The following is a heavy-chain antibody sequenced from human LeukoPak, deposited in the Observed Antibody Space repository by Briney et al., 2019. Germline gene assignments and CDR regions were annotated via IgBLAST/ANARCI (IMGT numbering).Heavy chain of an antibody. CDR2: IKQDGGEK. CDR1: GFPFSNYW. CDR3: ARAEGDYYYYFYMDV. Sequence: GGSLRLSCAASGFPFSNYWMSWVRQAPGKGLEWVANIKQDGGEKYCVDSVKGRFTTSRDNGKNSLYLQMNSLRAEDTAVYYRARAEGDYYYYFYMDVWGKGTTVTVSS. V-gene: IGHV3-7*01. J-gene: IGHJ6*03.